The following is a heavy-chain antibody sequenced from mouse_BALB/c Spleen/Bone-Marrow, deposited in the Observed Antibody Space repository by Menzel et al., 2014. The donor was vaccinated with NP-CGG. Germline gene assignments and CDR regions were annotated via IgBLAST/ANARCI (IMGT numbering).Heavy chain of an antibody. CDR1: GHSFTGYY. CDR3: ARRGYRVGWFVY. J-gene: IGHJ3*01. CDR2: ISCYSGAT. D-gene: IGHD2-14*01. Sequence: LVKTGASVKISCKASGHSFTGYYMHWVKQSHGKSLEWIGYISCYSGATSYNHKFKGKASFTVDTSSSTAYMQFNSMTSKDSAVYIGARRGYRVGWFVYWGAGTPVTVSA. V-gene: IGHV1S34*01.